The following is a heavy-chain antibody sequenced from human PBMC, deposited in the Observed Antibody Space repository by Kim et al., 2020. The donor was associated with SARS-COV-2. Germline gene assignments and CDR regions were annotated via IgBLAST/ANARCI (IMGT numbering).Heavy chain of an antibody. Sequence: GGSLRLSCAASGFTFSNAWMSWVRQAPGKGLEWVGRIKSKTDGGTTDYAAPVKGRFTISRDDSKNTLYLQMNSLKTEDTAVYYCTTERAPDCSGGSGCSENWFDPWGQGTLVTVSS. D-gene: IGHD2-15*01. CDR2: IKSKTDGGTT. CDR3: TTERAPDCSGGSGCSENWFDP. CDR1: GFTFSNAW. J-gene: IGHJ5*02. V-gene: IGHV3-15*01.